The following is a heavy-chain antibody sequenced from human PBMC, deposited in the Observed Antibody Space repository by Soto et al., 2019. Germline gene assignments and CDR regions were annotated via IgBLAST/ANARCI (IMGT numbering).Heavy chain of an antibody. CDR2: MYYSGHT. Sequence: SETLSLTCTVSGDSIRSYYWSWIRQPPGKGLEWIGYMYYSGHTDYNPSLKSRVTLSIDTSKNQFSLKLTSVTAADTAQYYCARSYSSSPNWFDPWGQGTLVTVSS. CDR3: ARSYSSSPNWFDP. V-gene: IGHV4-59*01. CDR1: GDSIRSYY. D-gene: IGHD6-6*01. J-gene: IGHJ5*02.